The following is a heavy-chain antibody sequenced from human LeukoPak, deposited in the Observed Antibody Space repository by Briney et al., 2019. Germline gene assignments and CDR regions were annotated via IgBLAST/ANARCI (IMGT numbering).Heavy chain of an antibody. Sequence: GGSLRLSCAASGFTFSSYNMNWVRQAPGKGLEWVSAISGSGGSTYYADSVKGRFTISRDNSKNTLYLQMNSLRAEDTAVYYCARSGLRYFDWLYYWGQGTLVTVSS. V-gene: IGHV3-23*01. CDR2: ISGSGGST. J-gene: IGHJ4*02. CDR3: ARSGLRYFDWLYY. D-gene: IGHD3-9*01. CDR1: GFTFSSYN.